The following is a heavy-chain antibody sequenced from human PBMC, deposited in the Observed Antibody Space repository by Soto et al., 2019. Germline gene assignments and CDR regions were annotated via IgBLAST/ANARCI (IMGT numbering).Heavy chain of an antibody. CDR1: GFTFDDYA. V-gene: IGHV3-9*01. Sequence: EVQLVESGGGLVQPGRSLRLSCAASGFTFDDYAMHWVRQAPGRGLEWVSRITWNSGTIDYADSVKGRFTISRDNAKNSLYLQMNSLRAEDTALYYCTKSWRLYYMAVWGKGTTVTVSS. CDR3: TKSWRLYYMAV. D-gene: IGHD3-3*01. J-gene: IGHJ6*03. CDR2: ITWNSGTI.